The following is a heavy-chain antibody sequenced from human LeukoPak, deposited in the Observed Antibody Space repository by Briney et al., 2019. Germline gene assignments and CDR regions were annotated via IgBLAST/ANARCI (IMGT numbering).Heavy chain of an antibody. CDR2: ISAYNGNT. CDR1: GYTFTSYG. V-gene: IGHV1-18*01. CDR3: ARDPSGVTHTVIDY. D-gene: IGHD2-21*02. J-gene: IGHJ4*02. Sequence: GASVKVSCKASGYTFTSYGISWVRQAPGQGLEWMGWISAYNGNTNYAQKLQGRVTMTTDTSTSTAYMELRSLRSDDTAVYYCARDPSGVTHTVIDYWGQGTLVTVSS.